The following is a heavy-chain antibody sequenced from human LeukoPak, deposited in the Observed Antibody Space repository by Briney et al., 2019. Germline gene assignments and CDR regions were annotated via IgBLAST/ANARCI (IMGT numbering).Heavy chain of an antibody. CDR1: GFTFTSSA. D-gene: IGHD3-3*01. J-gene: IGHJ4*02. Sequence: GASVKVSCKASGFTFTSSAVQWVRQARGQRLEWIGWIVVGSGNTNYAQKFQERVTITRDMSISTAYMELSSLRSEDTAVYYCAAAKSYDFWSGYDPLYWGQGTLVTVSS. CDR3: AAAKSYDFWSGYDPLY. V-gene: IGHV1-58*01. CDR2: IVVGSGNT.